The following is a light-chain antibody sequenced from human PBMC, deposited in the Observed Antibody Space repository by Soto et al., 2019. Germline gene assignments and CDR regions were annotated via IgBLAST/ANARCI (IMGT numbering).Light chain of an antibody. CDR2: KAS. V-gene: IGKV1-5*03. J-gene: IGKJ5*01. Sequence: EIQMTQSPSALSVSVGERVTISCRASQLISDWLAWYQQKPGKAPKLLIYKASSLANGVPSRFSGSRSGTAYTLTISSLQHYDVATYSCQQYYTYPITFGQGTRLEIK. CDR3: QQYYTYPIT. CDR1: QLISDW.